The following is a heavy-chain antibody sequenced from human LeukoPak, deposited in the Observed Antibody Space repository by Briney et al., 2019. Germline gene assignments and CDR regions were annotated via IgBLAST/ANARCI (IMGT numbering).Heavy chain of an antibody. J-gene: IGHJ5*02. CDR1: GYILTNNW. D-gene: IGHD3-10*01. Sequence: GESLKISCKISGYILTNNWIGWVRQVPGKGLEWMGIIYPGDSHTRYSPSFQGQVTISADKSISTAYLQWSSLKASDTAMYYCARGNNWFDPWGQGTLVTVSS. CDR2: IYPGDSHT. V-gene: IGHV5-51*01. CDR3: ARGNNWFDP.